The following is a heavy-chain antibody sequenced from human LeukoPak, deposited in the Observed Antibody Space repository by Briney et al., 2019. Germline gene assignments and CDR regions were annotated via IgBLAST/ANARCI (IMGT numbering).Heavy chain of an antibody. CDR2: INHSGST. V-gene: IGHV4-34*01. Sequence: SETLSLTCAVYGGSFSGYYWSWIRQPPGKGLEWIGEINHSGSTNYNPSLKSRVTILVDTSKNQFSLKLSSVTAADTAVYYCARERTYYYGSGSYGWFDPWGQGTLVTVSS. D-gene: IGHD3-10*01. CDR3: ARERTYYYGSGSYGWFDP. J-gene: IGHJ5*02. CDR1: GGSFSGYY.